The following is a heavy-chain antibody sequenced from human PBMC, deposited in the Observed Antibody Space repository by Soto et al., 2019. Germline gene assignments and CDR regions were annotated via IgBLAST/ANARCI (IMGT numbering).Heavy chain of an antibody. CDR1: GFTFSNAW. Sequence: RGSLRLSCGASGFTFSNAWMSWVRQAPGKGLEWVGRIKSKTDGGTTDYAAPVKGRFTISRDDSKNTLYLQMNSLKTEDTAVYYCTTDGYNPLKDDAFDIWGQGTMVTVSS. D-gene: IGHD5-12*01. CDR3: TTDGYNPLKDDAFDI. J-gene: IGHJ3*02. V-gene: IGHV3-15*01. CDR2: IKSKTDGGTT.